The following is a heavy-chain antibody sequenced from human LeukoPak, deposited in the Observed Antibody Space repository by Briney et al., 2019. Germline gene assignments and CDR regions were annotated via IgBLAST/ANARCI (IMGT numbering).Heavy chain of an antibody. J-gene: IGHJ4*02. CDR1: GFTFSSYW. Sequence: GESLRLSCAASGFTFSSYWISWVRQAPGKGLEWVANIKQDGSEKYYVDSVKGRFTISRDNAKNSLYLQMNSLRAEDTAVYYCARDSRGAFDYWGQGTLVTVSS. D-gene: IGHD3-10*01. CDR3: ARDSRGAFDY. V-gene: IGHV3-7*01. CDR2: IKQDGSEK.